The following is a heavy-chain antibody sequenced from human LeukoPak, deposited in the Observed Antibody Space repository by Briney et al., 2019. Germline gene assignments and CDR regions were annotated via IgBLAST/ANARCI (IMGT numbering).Heavy chain of an antibody. V-gene: IGHV3-7*01. D-gene: IGHD2-2*01. CDR3: ARDGAPDAHCSSTSCAIR. J-gene: IGHJ4*02. CDR2: INKDGTEE. Sequence: GGSLRLSCAASGFIFSSYWMTWVRQAPGRGLEWVAIINKDGTEEYYVDSVQGRFTISRDNAKKSVYLQMNSLRVEDTAVYYCARDGAPDAHCSSTSCAIRWGQGTLVTVSS. CDR1: GFIFSSYW.